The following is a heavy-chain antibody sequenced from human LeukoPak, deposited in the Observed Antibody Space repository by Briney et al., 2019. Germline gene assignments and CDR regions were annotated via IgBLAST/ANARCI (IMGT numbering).Heavy chain of an antibody. CDR2: IYSGGST. J-gene: IGHJ3*02. CDR3: ATHTVTTDYAFDI. CDR1: GFTVSSNY. D-gene: IGHD4-11*01. Sequence: GGSLRLSCAASGFTVSSNYMSWVRQAPGKGLEWVSAIYSGGSTYYADSVKGRFTISRDNSKNTLYLQMNSLRAEDTAVYYCATHTVTTDYAFDIWGQGTMVTVSS. V-gene: IGHV3-66*02.